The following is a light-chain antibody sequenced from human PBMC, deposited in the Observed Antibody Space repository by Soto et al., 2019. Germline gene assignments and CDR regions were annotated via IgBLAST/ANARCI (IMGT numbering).Light chain of an antibody. Sequence: SVLTQPPSVSAAPGQTVTISCSGSSSNIGNNYVSWYQQLPGTAPKLLIYDNNKRPSGIPDRFSGSKSGTSATLGITGLQTGDEADYYCGTWDSSLSAAVFGGGTQLTVL. CDR2: DNN. V-gene: IGLV1-51*01. CDR1: SSNIGNNY. J-gene: IGLJ7*01. CDR3: GTWDSSLSAAV.